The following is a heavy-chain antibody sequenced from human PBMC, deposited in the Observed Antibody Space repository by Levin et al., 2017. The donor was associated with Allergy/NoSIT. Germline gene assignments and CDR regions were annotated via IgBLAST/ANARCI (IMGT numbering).Heavy chain of an antibody. Sequence: GSLRLSCTVSGGSISSYYWSWIRQPPGKGLEWIGYIYYSGSTNYNPSLKSRVTISVDTSKNQFSLKLSSVTAADTAVYYCAGSRHYYGSGSANWFDPWGQGTLVTVSS. J-gene: IGHJ5*02. CDR1: GGSISSYY. D-gene: IGHD3-10*01. CDR2: IYYSGST. CDR3: AGSRHYYGSGSANWFDP. V-gene: IGHV4-59*01.